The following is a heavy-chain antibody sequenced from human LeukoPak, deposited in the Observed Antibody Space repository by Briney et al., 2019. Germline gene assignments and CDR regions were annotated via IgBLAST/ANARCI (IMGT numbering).Heavy chain of an antibody. CDR1: GYTFTGYY. CDR3: ARFCSSTSCYQRGGAFDI. Sequence: ASVKVSCKASGYTFTGYYMHWVRQAPGQGLEWMGWISAYNGNTNYAQKLQGRVTMITDTSTSTAYMELRSLRSDDTAVYYCARFCSSTSCYQRGGAFDIWGQGTMVTVSS. CDR2: ISAYNGNT. V-gene: IGHV1-18*04. D-gene: IGHD2-2*01. J-gene: IGHJ3*02.